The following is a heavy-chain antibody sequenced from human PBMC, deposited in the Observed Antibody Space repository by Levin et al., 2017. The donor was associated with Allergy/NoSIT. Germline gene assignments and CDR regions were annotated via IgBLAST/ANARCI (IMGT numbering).Heavy chain of an antibody. V-gene: IGHV4-59*01. CDR2: IYYSGST. J-gene: IGHJ5*02. Sequence: PSETLSLTCTVSGGSISSYYWSWIRQPPGKGLEWIGYIYYSGSTNYNPSLKSRVTISVDTSKNQFSLKLSSVTAADTAVYYCARRDSSSWTAFDPWGQGTLVTVSS. CDR3: ARRDSSSWTAFDP. D-gene: IGHD6-13*01. CDR1: GGSISSYY.